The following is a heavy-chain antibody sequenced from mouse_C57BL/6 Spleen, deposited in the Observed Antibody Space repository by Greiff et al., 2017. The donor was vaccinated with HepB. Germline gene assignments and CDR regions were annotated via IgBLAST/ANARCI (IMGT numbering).Heavy chain of an antibody. CDR2: IDPNSGGT. V-gene: IGHV1-72*01. J-gene: IGHJ3*01. D-gene: IGHD2-4*01. Sequence: QVQLQQPGAELVKPGASVKLSCKASGYTFTSYWMHWVKQRPGRGLEWIGRIDPNSGGTKYNEKFKSKATLTVDKPSSTAYMHLSSLTSEDSAVYYCAREDYDGGFAYWGQGTLVTVSA. CDR3: AREDYDGGFAY. CDR1: GYTFTSYW.